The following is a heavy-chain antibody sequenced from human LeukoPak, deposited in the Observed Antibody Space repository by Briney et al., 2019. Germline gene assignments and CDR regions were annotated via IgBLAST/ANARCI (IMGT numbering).Heavy chain of an antibody. CDR1: GFTFDDYA. J-gene: IGHJ6*02. CDR2: ISWNSNRK. V-gene: IGHV3-9*01. Sequence: PGGSLRLSCAASGFTFDDYAKHWVRQAPGKGLEWVSGISWNSNRKVYADSVKGRFTISRDNAKNSLYLQMNSLTAEDTALYYCAKDLTDSLYYYGMDVWGQGTTVTVSS. D-gene: IGHD2-15*01. CDR3: AKDLTDSLYYYGMDV.